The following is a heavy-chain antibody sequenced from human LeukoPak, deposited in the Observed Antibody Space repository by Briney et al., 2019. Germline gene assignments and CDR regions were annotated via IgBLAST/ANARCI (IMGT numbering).Heavy chain of an antibody. CDR2: ISGGGGSA. J-gene: IGHJ4*02. D-gene: IGHD3-22*01. Sequence: TGGSLRLSCAASGFTFSSYAMSWVRQAPGKGLEWVSTISGGGGSAYYSDSVKGRFTISRDNSKNTLSLQMNSLRAEDTAVYYCAKVYDSSDYYYVRTYYFDYWGQGTLVTVSS. CDR1: GFTFSSYA. V-gene: IGHV3-23*01. CDR3: AKVYDSSDYYYVRTYYFDY.